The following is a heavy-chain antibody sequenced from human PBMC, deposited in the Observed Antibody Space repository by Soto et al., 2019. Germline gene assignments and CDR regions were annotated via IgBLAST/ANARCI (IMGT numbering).Heavy chain of an antibody. CDR3: ARNNIYGLYL. V-gene: IGHV1-18*01. CDR1: GYTFNSYD. D-gene: IGHD1-20*01. Sequence: GASVKVSCKVSGYTFNSYDFTWVRQAPGQGLEWMGWIGAYTGNTQYAEKLQGRLSLTIDASTSTAYMELRSLTSDDTAMYYCARNNIYGLYLWGQGTTVTVSS. CDR2: IGAYTGNT. J-gene: IGHJ6*02.